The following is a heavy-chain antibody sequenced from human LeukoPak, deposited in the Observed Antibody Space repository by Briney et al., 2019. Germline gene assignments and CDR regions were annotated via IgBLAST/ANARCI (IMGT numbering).Heavy chain of an antibody. V-gene: IGHV3-9*01. CDR2: ISWNSGSV. J-gene: IGHJ6*03. Sequence: GGSLRLSCAASGFIFDDYAMHWVRQAPGKGLEWVSGISWNSGSVGYADSVKGRFTFSRDNSKNTLYLQMNSLKASDTAMYYCARRDDYYYMDVWGKGTTVTVSS. CDR1: GFIFDDYA. CDR3: ARRDDYYYMDV.